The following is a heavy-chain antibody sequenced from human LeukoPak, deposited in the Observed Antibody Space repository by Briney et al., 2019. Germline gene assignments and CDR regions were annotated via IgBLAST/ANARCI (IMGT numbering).Heavy chain of an antibody. CDR2: IYYSGST. Sequence: SETLSLTCTVSGGSISSSSYYWGWVRQPPGKGLEWIGSIYYSGSTYYNPSLKSRVTISVDTSKNQFSLKLSSVTAADTAVYYCARDRSGYGRFDYWGQGTLVTVSS. CDR3: ARDRSGYGRFDY. CDR1: GGSISSSSYY. J-gene: IGHJ4*02. V-gene: IGHV4-39*07. D-gene: IGHD5-12*01.